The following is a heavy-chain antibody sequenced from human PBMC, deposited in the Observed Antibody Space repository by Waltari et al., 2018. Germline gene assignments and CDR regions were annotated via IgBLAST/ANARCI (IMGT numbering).Heavy chain of an antibody. CDR2: IYHSGST. CDR3: ARSIVGATVAFDI. J-gene: IGHJ3*02. V-gene: IGHV4-38-2*01. CDR1: GYSISSGSH. Sequence: QVQLQESGPGLVQPSETLSLTCAVSGYSISSGSHWGWLRQPPGKGLEWIGSIYHSGSTYYNPSLKSRVTISVDTSKNQFSLKLSSVTAADTAVYYCARSIVGATVAFDIWGQGTMVTVSS. D-gene: IGHD1-26*01.